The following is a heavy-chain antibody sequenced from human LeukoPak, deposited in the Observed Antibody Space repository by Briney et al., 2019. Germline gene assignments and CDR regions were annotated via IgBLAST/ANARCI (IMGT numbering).Heavy chain of an antibody. V-gene: IGHV4-34*01. CDR1: GASFGIYY. J-gene: IGHJ4*02. Sequence: PSETLSLTCGVYGASFGIYYWTWIRQPPGKGLEWIGDINRRGSTNYNPSLKSRVTISVDTSKNQFSLKLNSVTAADTAVYYCATTGLYDTSGYYGNDYWGQGTLVTVSS. CDR3: ATTGLYDTSGYYGNDY. CDR2: INRRGST. D-gene: IGHD3-22*01.